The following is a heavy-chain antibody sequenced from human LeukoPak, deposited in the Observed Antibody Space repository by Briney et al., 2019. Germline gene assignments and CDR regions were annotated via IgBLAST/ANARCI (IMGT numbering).Heavy chain of an antibody. J-gene: IGHJ4*02. V-gene: IGHV3-9*01. D-gene: IGHD5-18*01. CDR3: ASGRGYSYVPHDY. Sequence: PGRSLRLSCAASGFTFDDYAMHWVRQAPGKGLEWVSGISWNSGSIGYADSVKGRFTISRDNAKNSLYLQMNSLRAEDTALYYCASGRGYSYVPHDYWGQGTLVTVSS. CDR1: GFTFDDYA. CDR2: ISWNSGSI.